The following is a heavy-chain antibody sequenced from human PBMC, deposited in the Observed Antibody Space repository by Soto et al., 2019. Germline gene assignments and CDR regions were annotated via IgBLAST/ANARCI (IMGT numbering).Heavy chain of an antibody. D-gene: IGHD1-26*01. CDR2: IYYSGST. J-gene: IGHJ4*02. Sequence: PSETLSLTCTVSGGSISSYYWSWIRQPPGKGLEWIGYIYYSGSTNYNPSLKSRVTISVDTSKNQFSLKLSSVTAADTAVYYCARVGLVGASPFDYWGQGTLVTVSS. CDR1: GGSISSYY. V-gene: IGHV4-59*01. CDR3: ARVGLVGASPFDY.